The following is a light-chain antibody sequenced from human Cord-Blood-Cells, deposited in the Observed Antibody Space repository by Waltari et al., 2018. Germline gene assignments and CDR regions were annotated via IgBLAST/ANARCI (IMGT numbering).Light chain of an antibody. CDR3: CSYAGSYTLV. V-gene: IGLV2-11*01. J-gene: IGLJ3*02. CDR1: TSDVGGYNY. CDR2: DVS. Sequence: QSALTQPRSVSGSSGQPVTISCTGTTSDVGGYNYVSWYQQHPGTAPKLIIHDVSKRPAGPPGRFSGTKSGNTASLTISGLQDEDEADYYCCSYAGSYTLVFGGGTKLTVL.